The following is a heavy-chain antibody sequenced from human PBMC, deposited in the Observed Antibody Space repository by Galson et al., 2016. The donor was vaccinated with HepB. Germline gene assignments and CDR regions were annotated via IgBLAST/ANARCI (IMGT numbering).Heavy chain of an antibody. CDR2: LSYSGTT. D-gene: IGHD1-14*01. Sequence: SETLSLTCTVSGGSISTEYWSSIRQAPGKGPEWIGYLSYSGTTNFNPSLKSRVTISVDPSKNQFSLSLTSVTAADAAVYYCARHRQSLPDDTFDIWGQGTMVTVSS. CDR3: ARHRQSLPDDTFDI. CDR1: GGSISTEY. V-gene: IGHV4-59*08. J-gene: IGHJ3*02.